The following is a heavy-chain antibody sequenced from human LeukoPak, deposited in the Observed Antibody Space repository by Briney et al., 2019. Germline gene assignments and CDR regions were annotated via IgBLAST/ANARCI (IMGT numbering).Heavy chain of an antibody. D-gene: IGHD3-3*01. V-gene: IGHV3-23*01. Sequence: PGGSLRLSCAATGLSVSSNFMGWVRQAPGKGLEWVSAISGSGGSTYYADSVKGRFTISRDNSKNTLYLQMNSLRAEDTAVYYCAKGGHAKYDFIPWYFDLWGRGTLVTVSS. J-gene: IGHJ2*01. CDR1: GLSVSSNF. CDR3: AKGGHAKYDFIPWYFDL. CDR2: ISGSGGST.